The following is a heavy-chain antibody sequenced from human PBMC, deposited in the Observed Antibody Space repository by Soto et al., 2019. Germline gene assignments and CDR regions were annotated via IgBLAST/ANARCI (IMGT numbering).Heavy chain of an antibody. CDR3: ARVTAGSGSYQIDL. CDR1: GFPFSSFS. V-gene: IGHV3-21*02. D-gene: IGHD3-10*01. CDR2: IGRVSTYI. J-gene: IGHJ4*02. Sequence: QLVESGGGLDKPGGSLRLSCVASGFPFSSFSLNWIRQAPGKGLEWVSSIGRVSTYIYYADSVRGRFTVSRDNAKNSVYLQMHGLTAEDSGIYYCARVTAGSGSYQIDLWGQGTLVTVSS.